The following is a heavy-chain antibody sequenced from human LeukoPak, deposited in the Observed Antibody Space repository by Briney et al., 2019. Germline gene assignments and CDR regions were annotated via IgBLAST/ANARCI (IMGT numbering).Heavy chain of an antibody. Sequence: PSETLSLTCTVSGRSISSFYWSWIRQPPGKGLEWIGYIYYSGSTNYNPSLKSRVTISVDTSKNQFSLKLSSVTAADTAVYYCARHGTSGTNLNWFDPWGQGTLVTVSS. CDR3: ARHGTSGTNLNWFDP. CDR1: GRSISSFY. CDR2: IYYSGST. V-gene: IGHV4-59*01. J-gene: IGHJ5*02. D-gene: IGHD1-1*01.